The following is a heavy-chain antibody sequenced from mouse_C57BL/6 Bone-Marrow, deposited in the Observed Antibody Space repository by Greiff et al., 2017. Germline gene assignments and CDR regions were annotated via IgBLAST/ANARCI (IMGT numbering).Heavy chain of an antibody. CDR2: INYDGSST. Sequence: EVTLMVSEGGLVQPGSSMKLSCTASGFTFSDYYMAWVRQVPEKGLEWVANINYDGSSTYYLDSLKSRFIISRDNAKNILYLQMSSLKSEDTATYYCARAGGYYDYDYAYWGQGTLVTVSA. D-gene: IGHD2-4*01. V-gene: IGHV5-16*01. CDR3: ARAGGYYDYDYAY. CDR1: GFTFSDYY. J-gene: IGHJ3*01.